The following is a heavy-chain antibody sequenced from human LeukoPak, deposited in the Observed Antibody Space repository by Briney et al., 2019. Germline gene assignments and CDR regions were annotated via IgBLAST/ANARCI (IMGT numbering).Heavy chain of an antibody. D-gene: IGHD2-8*01. CDR2: MNPNSGNT. Sequence: GASVTVSCKASGYTFTSYDINWVRQATGQGLEWMGWMNPNSGNTGYAQKFEGRVTMTRNTSRSTAYMELSSLRSEDTAVYYCARGPRHTRHRYCTNGVCYVVWFDPWGQGTLVTVSS. V-gene: IGHV1-8*01. J-gene: IGHJ5*02. CDR1: GYTFTSYD. CDR3: ARGPRHTRHRYCTNGVCYVVWFDP.